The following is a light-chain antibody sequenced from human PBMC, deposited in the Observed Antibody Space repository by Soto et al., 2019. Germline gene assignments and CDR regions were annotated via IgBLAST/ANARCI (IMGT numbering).Light chain of an antibody. J-gene: IGKJ3*01. Sequence: DIQMTQSPSSLSASVGDRVTITCRASQDIRNSLAWYQQRPGKVPELLIYGAAALQSGAPSRFSGSASGTDFTLTISSLQTEDVATYYCQKYNSAPFTFGPGTKVAIK. CDR3: QKYNSAPFT. CDR1: QDIRNS. V-gene: IGKV1-27*01. CDR2: GAA.